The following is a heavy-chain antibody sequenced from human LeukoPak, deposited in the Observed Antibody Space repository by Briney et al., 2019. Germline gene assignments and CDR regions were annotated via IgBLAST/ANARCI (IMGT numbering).Heavy chain of an antibody. CDR2: ISTYNGNT. Sequence: ASVKVSCKASGYTFTNYGISWVRQAPGQGLEWMGWISTYNGNTNYVQKLQGRVTMTTDTSTSTAYMELRSLTSDDTAVYYFARDKGVVAAYDVFDIGGKGKMVTVSS. CDR3: ARDKGVVAAYDVFDI. CDR1: GYTFTNYG. J-gene: IGHJ3*02. D-gene: IGHD2-15*01. V-gene: IGHV1-18*01.